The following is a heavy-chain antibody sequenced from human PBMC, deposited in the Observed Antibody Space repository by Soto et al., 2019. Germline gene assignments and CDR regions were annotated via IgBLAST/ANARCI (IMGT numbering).Heavy chain of an antibody. D-gene: IGHD3-22*01. V-gene: IGHV3-33*01. J-gene: IGHJ6*02. CDR2: IWYDGSNK. CDR3: ARAIITDYYGMDV. Sequence: QVQLVESGGGVVQPGRSLRLSCAASGFTFSSYGMHWVRQAPGKGLEWVAVIWYDGSNKYYADSVKGRFTISRDNSKNTLYRQMNSLRAEDKAEYYCARAIITDYYGMDVWGQGTTVTVSS. CDR1: GFTFSSYG.